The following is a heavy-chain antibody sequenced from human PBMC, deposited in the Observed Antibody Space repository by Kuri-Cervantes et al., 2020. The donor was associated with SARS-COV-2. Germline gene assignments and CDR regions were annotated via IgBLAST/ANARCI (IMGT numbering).Heavy chain of an antibody. J-gene: IGHJ6*03. CDR3: ARGYGSTFMDV. CDR1: GGSISTYY. CDR2: IYYSGST. Sequence: SETLSLTCTVSGGSISTYYWSWIRQPPGKGLEWFGYIYYSGSTNYNPSLKSRVTISVDTSKNQFSLKLSSVTAADTAVYYCARGYGSTFMDVWGKGTTVTVSS. D-gene: IGHD2-2*01. V-gene: IGHV4-59*01.